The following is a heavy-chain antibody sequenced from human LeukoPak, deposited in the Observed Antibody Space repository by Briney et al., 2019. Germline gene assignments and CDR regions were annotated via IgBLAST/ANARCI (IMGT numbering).Heavy chain of an antibody. J-gene: IGHJ4*02. D-gene: IGHD6-13*01. V-gene: IGHV1-2*02. CDR3: ARDLRRGSSSWYVSGGDY. Sequence: ASVKVSCKASGGTFSSYAISGVRQAPGQGLEGMGWINPNSGGTNYAQKFQGRVTMTRDTSISTAYMELSRLRSDDTAVYYCARDLRRGSSSWYVSGGDYWGQGTLVTVSS. CDR2: INPNSGGT. CDR1: GGTFSSYA.